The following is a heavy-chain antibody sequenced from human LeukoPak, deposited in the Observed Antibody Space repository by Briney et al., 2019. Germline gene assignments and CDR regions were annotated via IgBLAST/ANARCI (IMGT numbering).Heavy chain of an antibody. CDR2: INSDGRST. CDR3: ARVSGGYSYGEFDY. D-gene: IGHD5-18*01. CDR1: GFTFSRYW. Sequence: GGSLRLSCVASGFTFSRYWMHWVRQAPGKGLVWVSRINSDGRSTNYADSVKGRFSISRDNAENTLYLQMNSLRAEDTAVYYCARVSGGYSYGEFDYWGQGTLVTVSS. J-gene: IGHJ4*02. V-gene: IGHV3-74*01.